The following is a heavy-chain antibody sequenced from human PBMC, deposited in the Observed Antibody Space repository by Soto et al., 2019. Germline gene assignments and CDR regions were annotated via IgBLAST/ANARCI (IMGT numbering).Heavy chain of an antibody. CDR3: ATSSDYSPLLDY. D-gene: IGHD4-17*01. J-gene: IGHJ4*02. CDR1: QYTFSNYY. Sequence: ASVKVSCKASQYTFSNYYLHWVRQAPGQRPEWMGWMNNGGGTIYAQEFQGRLTMTRDTSITTAYMELNRLSSDDTGFYYSATSSDYSPLLDYWGQGTLVTVSS. V-gene: IGHV1-2*02. CDR2: MNNGGGT.